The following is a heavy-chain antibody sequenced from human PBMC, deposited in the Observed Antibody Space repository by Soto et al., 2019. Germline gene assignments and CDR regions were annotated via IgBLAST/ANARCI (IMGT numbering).Heavy chain of an antibody. CDR2: IYYTGST. Sequence: QVQLQESGPGLVKPSQTLSLTCSVSGASISSGSYYWSWIRQHPGKGMEWIGYIYYTGSTYYNPSLRSRITISEDMYKNHFSLRLSSVTAADTAVYYCARGREEAGGPFDYWGQGTLVTVSS. J-gene: IGHJ4*02. V-gene: IGHV4-31*03. CDR1: GASISSGSYY. D-gene: IGHD3-10*01. CDR3: ARGREEAGGPFDY.